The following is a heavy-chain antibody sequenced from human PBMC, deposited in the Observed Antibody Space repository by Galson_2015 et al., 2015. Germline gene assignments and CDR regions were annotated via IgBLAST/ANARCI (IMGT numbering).Heavy chain of an antibody. CDR3: ARATAWSGYVDAFDI. D-gene: IGHD3-3*01. CDR1: GFSFSSYG. J-gene: IGHJ3*02. Sequence: SLRLSCAASGFSFSSYGMNWVRQAPGKGLEWISFIINSSNTINYADSVKGRFTISRDNAKNSLYLQMNSLRDEDTAVYYCARATAWSGYVDAFDIWGQGTMVTVSS. CDR2: IINSSNTI. V-gene: IGHV3-48*02.